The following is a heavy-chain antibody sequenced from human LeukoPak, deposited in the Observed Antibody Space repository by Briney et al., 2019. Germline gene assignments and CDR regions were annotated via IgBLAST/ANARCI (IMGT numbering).Heavy chain of an antibody. CDR1: GYTFTSYA. CDR3: ARGSGSYTFDY. J-gene: IGHJ4*02. Sequence: GASVKVSCKASGYTFTSYATHWVRQAPGQRLEWMGWINAGNGNTKYSQKFQGRVTITRDTSASTAYMELSSLRSEDTAVYYCARGSGSYTFDYWGQGTLVTVSS. V-gene: IGHV1-3*01. D-gene: IGHD3-10*01. CDR2: INAGNGNT.